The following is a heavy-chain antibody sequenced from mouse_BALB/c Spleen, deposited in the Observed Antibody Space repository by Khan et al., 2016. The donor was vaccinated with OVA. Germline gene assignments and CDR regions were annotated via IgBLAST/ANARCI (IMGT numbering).Heavy chain of an antibody. V-gene: IGHV1-85*01. Sequence: VQLQESGAELVKPGASVKLSCKASGYTFTSYDINWVRQRPEQGLEWIGWMFPGDGSTKYNENFKGKATLTTDKSSSTAYMQLSRLTSEDSGAYFCGRGGYGGFAYWGEGTLVTVSA. CDR3: GRGGYGGFAY. CDR1: GYTFTSYD. J-gene: IGHJ3*01. D-gene: IGHD2-14*01. CDR2: MFPGDGST.